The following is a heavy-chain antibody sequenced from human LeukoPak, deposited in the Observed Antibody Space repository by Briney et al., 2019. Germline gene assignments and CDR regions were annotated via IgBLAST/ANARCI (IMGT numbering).Heavy chain of an antibody. Sequence: ASVKVSCKSSGYTFTSYYIHWVRQAPGQGHELMGMINPSGGSTTNAQKFQGRVTMTRDMSTSTDYMELSSLRSEDTAVYYCARSRLWSPRDAFDIWAQGTMVTVSS. J-gene: IGHJ3*02. D-gene: IGHD3-16*01. CDR1: GYTFTSYY. CDR3: ARSRLWSPRDAFDI. CDR2: INPSGGST. V-gene: IGHV1-46*01.